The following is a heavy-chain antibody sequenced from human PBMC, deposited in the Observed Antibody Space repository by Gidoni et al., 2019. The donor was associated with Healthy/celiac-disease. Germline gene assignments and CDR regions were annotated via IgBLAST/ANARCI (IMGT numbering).Heavy chain of an antibody. CDR3: ARVKNWNYFDY. Sequence: QVQLVESGGGLVKPGGSLRLSCAASGFTFSDYYMSWIRQAPGKGLEWVSYISSSSSYTNYADSVKGRFTISRDNAKNSLYLQMNSLRAEDTAVYYCARVKNWNYFDYWGQGTLVTVSS. J-gene: IGHJ4*02. CDR1: GFTFSDYY. V-gene: IGHV3-11*06. D-gene: IGHD1-1*01. CDR2: ISSSSSYT.